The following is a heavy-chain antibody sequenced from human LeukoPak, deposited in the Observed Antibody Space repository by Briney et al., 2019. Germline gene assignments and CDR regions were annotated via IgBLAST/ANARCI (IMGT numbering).Heavy chain of an antibody. Sequence: PVKVSCKASGGTFSSYAISWVRQAPGHGLEWWGGIIPIFGTANYAQKFQGRVTITADRSTSTAYMELSSLRSEDTAVYYCARGVTMVYAIRYYYYMDVWGKGTTVTVSS. J-gene: IGHJ6*03. CDR3: ARGVTMVYAIRYYYYMDV. D-gene: IGHD2-8*01. CDR2: IIPIFGTA. CDR1: GGTFSSYA. V-gene: IGHV1-69*06.